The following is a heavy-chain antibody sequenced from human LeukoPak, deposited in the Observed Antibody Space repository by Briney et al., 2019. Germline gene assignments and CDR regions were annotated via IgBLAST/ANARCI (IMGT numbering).Heavy chain of an antibody. CDR1: GGSISSYY. V-gene: IGHV4-4*07. CDR3: AREPRVRYGSGSSNWFDP. D-gene: IGHD3-10*01. Sequence: SETLSLTCTVSGGSISSYYWSWIRQPAGKGLEWIGRIYTSGSTNYNPSLKSRVTISVDTSKNQFSLKLSSVTAADTAVYYCAREPRVRYGSGSSNWFDPWGQGTLVTVSS. J-gene: IGHJ5*02. CDR2: IYTSGST.